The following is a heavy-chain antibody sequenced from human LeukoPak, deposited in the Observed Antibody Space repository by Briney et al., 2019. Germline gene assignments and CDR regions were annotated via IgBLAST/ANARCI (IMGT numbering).Heavy chain of an antibody. V-gene: IGHV3-23*01. CDR2: ISGSGDST. J-gene: IGHJ4*02. CDR3: ARDRMDKFEY. CDR1: GFTFSNYG. Sequence: GGSLRLSCAASGFTFSNYGMSWVRQAPGKGLEWVSGISGSGDSTFYADSVKGRFTISRDNSKNTRYLQMNSLRAEDTAVYYCARDRMDKFEYWGQGTLVTVSS. D-gene: IGHD2-8*01.